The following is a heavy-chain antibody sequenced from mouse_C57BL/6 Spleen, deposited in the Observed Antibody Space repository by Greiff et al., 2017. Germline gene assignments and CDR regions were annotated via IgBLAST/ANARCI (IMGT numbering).Heavy chain of an antibody. Sequence: EVKLVESGGGLVQPGGSLKLSCAASGFTFSDYYMYWVRQTPEKRLEWVAYISNGGGSTYYPDTVKGRFTISRDNAKNTLYLQMSRLKSEDTAMYYCARRGATTPLHYAMDYWGQGTSVTVSS. CDR3: ARRGATTPLHYAMDY. CDR2: ISNGGGST. D-gene: IGHD3-1*01. V-gene: IGHV5-12*01. J-gene: IGHJ4*01. CDR1: GFTFSDYY.